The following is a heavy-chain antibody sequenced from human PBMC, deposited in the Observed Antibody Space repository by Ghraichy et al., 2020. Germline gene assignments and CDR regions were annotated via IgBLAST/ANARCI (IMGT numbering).Heavy chain of an antibody. CDR3: ARFAMIRELFITHDFDY. CDR1: GGSVSSGSSY. CDR2: IHHSGST. J-gene: IGHJ4*02. V-gene: IGHV4-39*01. Sequence: SETLSLTCTVSGGSVSSGSSYWSWIRQPPGKGLEWIGEIHHSGSTNYNPSLKSRVTISGDTSKNQFSLRLSSVTAADTSVYFCARFAMIRELFITHDFDYWGRGILVTVSS. D-gene: IGHD3-10*01.